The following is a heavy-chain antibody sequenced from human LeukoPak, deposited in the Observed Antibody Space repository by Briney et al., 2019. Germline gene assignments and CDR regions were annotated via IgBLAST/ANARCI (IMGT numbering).Heavy chain of an antibody. V-gene: IGHV4-39*07. CDR3: ARVGRAAIHYMDV. J-gene: IGHJ6*03. D-gene: IGHD2-2*01. CDR1: GGPISSSSYY. CDR2: IYYSGST. Sequence: NPSETLSLTCTVSGGPISSSSYYWGWIRQPPGKGLEWIGSIYYSGSTYYNPSLKSRVTISVDTSKNQFSLKLSSVIAADTAVYYCARVGRAAIHYMDVWGKGTTVTVSS.